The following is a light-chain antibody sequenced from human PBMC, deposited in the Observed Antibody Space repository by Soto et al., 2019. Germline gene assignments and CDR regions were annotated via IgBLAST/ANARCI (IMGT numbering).Light chain of an antibody. CDR1: RIIRDNY. Sequence: EIVLTQSPVTLSLSPGERATLYCRASRIIRDNYLAWYQQRPGQSPRLLISGASNRASGVPVRFSGSGSATDFTLTISRLEPEDFAVYYCQHYSSSPPAITFGQGTRLEI. CDR2: GAS. CDR3: QHYSSSPPAIT. J-gene: IGKJ5*01. V-gene: IGKV3-20*01.